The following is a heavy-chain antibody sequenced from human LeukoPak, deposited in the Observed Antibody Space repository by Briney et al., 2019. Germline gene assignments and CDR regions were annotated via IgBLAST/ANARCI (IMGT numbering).Heavy chain of an antibody. Sequence: PGGSLRLSCAASGFTFSSYAMHWVRQAPGKGLEWVAVISYDGSNKYYADSVKGRFTISRDNSKNTLYLQMNSLRAEDTAVYYCAKVGTSGWEAIWGQGTMVTVSS. D-gene: IGHD6-19*01. CDR3: AKVGTSGWEAI. J-gene: IGHJ3*02. CDR2: ISYDGSNK. V-gene: IGHV3-30*04. CDR1: GFTFSSYA.